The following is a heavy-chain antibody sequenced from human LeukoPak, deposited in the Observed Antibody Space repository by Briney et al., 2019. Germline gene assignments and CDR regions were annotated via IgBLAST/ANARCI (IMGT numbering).Heavy chain of an antibody. CDR2: IYFTGTT. J-gene: IGHJ4*02. V-gene: IGHV4-59*11. CDR3: AKDLSYSSSWYDY. Sequence: SETLSLTCTVSGGSISYHYWTWIRQPPGKGLEWIGYIYFTGTTNYNPSLKSRVTISVDTSKNQFSLKLNSVTATDTAVYYCAKDLSYSSSWYDYWGQGTLVTVSS. CDR1: GGSISYHY. D-gene: IGHD6-13*01.